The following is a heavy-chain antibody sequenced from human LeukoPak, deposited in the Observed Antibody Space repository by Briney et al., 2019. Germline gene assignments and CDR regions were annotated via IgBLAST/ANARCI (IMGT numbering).Heavy chain of an antibody. J-gene: IGHJ5*02. CDR2: ISGSGGST. Sequence: GGSLRLSCAASGFTFSSYAMSWARQAPGKGLEWVSAISGSGGSTYYADSVKGRFTISRDNSKNTLYLQMNSLRAEDTAVYYCAKARYFDWSRNLNWFDPWGQGTLVTVSS. V-gene: IGHV3-23*01. D-gene: IGHD3-9*01. CDR3: AKARYFDWSRNLNWFDP. CDR1: GFTFSSYA.